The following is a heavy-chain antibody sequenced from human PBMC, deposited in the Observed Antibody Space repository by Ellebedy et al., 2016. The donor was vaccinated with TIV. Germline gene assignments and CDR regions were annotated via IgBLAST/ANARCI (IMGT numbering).Heavy chain of an antibody. Sequence: SVKVSCXASGYTFTSYAISWVRQAPGQGLEWMGGIIPIFGTANYAQKFQGRVTITADESTSTAYMELSSLRSEDTAVYYCARVGQWLAFDYWGQGTLVTVSS. V-gene: IGHV1-69*13. CDR2: IIPIFGTA. D-gene: IGHD6-19*01. CDR1: GYTFTSYA. CDR3: ARVGQWLAFDY. J-gene: IGHJ4*02.